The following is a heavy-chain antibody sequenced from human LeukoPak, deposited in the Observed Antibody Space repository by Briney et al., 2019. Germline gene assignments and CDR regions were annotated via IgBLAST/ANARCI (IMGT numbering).Heavy chain of an antibody. CDR3: ARDRVYNWFDP. V-gene: IGHV4-30-4*08. Sequence: SETLSLTCTVSGRSIIRGDYYWSWIRQPPWKGLEWIGYIYYTGSTHYTPSLKSRLTISVDTSKNQFSLKLSSVTAADTAVYYCARDRVYNWFDPWGQGTLVTVSS. CDR1: GRSIIRGDYY. CDR2: IYYTGST. J-gene: IGHJ5*02.